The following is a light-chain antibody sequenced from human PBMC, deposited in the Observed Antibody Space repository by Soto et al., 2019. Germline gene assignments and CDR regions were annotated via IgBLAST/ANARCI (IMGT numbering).Light chain of an antibody. V-gene: IGKV3D-15*01. CDR1: QSISRY. CDR3: QQYNNWPPWT. Sequence: IVLTQSPGTLSLSPGERTTISCRASQSISRYLAWYQQKPGQGPRLLIYGASSRATGTPARFSGSGSGTEFTLTISSLQSEDFAVYYCQQYNNWPPWTFGQGTKVDIK. J-gene: IGKJ1*01. CDR2: GAS.